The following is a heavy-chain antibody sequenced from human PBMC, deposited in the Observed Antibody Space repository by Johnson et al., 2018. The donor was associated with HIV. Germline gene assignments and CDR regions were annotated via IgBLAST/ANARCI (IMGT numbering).Heavy chain of an antibody. J-gene: IGHJ3*02. CDR3: ARGDEPTFAFDI. CDR2: INWNGGST. CDR1: GFTFDDYG. Sequence: VQLVESGGGVVRPGGSLRLSCAASGFTFDDYGMSWVRQAPGKGLEWVSGINWNGGSTGYADSVKGRFTISRENAKNSLYLQMNSLRAGDTAVYYCARGDEPTFAFDIWGQGTMVTVSS. V-gene: IGHV3-20*04.